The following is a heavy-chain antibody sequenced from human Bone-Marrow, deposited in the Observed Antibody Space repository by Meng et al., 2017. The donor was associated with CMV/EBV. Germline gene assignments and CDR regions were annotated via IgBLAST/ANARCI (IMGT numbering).Heavy chain of an antibody. CDR1: GVSITSDHY. CDR2: VYYNGSP. D-gene: IGHD3-10*01. V-gene: IGHV4-39*01. J-gene: IGHJ4*02. CDR3: ARPTGSFGNYAY. Sequence: SETLSLTCTVPGVSITSDHYWGWIRQPPGKGLEWIGRVYYNGSPYYSPSLKGRVITSVDTSKNEFSLMVTSVTAADTATYYCARPTGSFGNYAYWGQGILVAVSS.